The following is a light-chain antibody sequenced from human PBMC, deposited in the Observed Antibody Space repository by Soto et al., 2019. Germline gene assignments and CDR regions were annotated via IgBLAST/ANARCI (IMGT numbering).Light chain of an antibody. CDR2: AAS. V-gene: IGKV1-39*01. J-gene: IGKJ1*01. CDR3: QQSYSTPRT. Sequence: DIQMTQSPSSLSASVGDRVTITCRASQTITNSINWYQKKPEKAPNLLIYAASTLQSGVPSRFSGSGSGTDFTLNISSLQPEDFATYYCQQSYSTPRTFGHGTTVEIE. CDR1: QTITNS.